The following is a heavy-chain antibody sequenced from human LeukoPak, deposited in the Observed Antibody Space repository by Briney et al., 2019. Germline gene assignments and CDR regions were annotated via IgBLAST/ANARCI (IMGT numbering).Heavy chain of an antibody. Sequence: PSETLSLTCTVSCGSISSSSYYLGWIRQPPGKGLEWIGSIYYSTSTYYNPSLKIRVTISVDTSKNQFSLKLSSVTAADTAVYYCARQPRVLRFLEWLLYSWFDPWGQGTLVTVSS. CDR1: CGSISSSSYY. CDR2: IYYSTST. CDR3: ARQPRVLRFLEWLLYSWFDP. V-gene: IGHV4-39*01. D-gene: IGHD3-3*01. J-gene: IGHJ5*02.